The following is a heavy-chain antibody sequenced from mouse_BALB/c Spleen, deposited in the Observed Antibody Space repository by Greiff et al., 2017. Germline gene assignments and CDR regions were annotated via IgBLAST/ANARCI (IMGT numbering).Heavy chain of an antibody. J-gene: IGHJ2*01. CDR3: ASSTTAYFDD. Sequence: EVKLMESGPELVKPGASVKISCKASGYSFTGYYMHWVKQSHVKSLEWIGRINPYNGATSYNQNFKDKASLTVDKSSSTAYMELHSLTSEDSAVYYCASSTTAYFDDWGEGTTLTVSS. CDR2: INPYNGAT. D-gene: IGHD1-2*01. CDR1: GYSFTGYY. V-gene: IGHV1-31*01.